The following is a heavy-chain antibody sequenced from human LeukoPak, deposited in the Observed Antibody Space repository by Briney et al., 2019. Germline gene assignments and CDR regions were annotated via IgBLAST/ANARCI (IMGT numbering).Heavy chain of an antibody. Sequence: ETLSLTCAVYGGSFSGYYWSWVRQAPGKGLEWVANIKQDGSEKYYVDSVKGRFTISRDNAKNSLYLQMNSLRAEDTAVYYCARDRVWTVLYWGQGTLVTVSS. D-gene: IGHD6-13*01. V-gene: IGHV3-7*01. CDR3: ARDRVWTVLY. J-gene: IGHJ4*02. CDR2: IKQDGSEK. CDR1: GGSFSGYY.